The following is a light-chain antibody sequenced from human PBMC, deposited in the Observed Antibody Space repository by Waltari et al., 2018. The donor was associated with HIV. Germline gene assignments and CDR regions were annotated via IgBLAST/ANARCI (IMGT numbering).Light chain of an antibody. CDR2: GEK. CDR3: LSRDDSGNLLV. CDR1: SPRTQL. Sequence: NQGPAVFVALGPTGRITCQGRSPRTQLGNWYQQKPGQAPVVVIYGEKHRPSGIPDRFSGSSSGNTASLTITGAQAEDEADYYCLSRDDSGNLLVFGGGTKLTVL. V-gene: IGLV3-19*01. J-gene: IGLJ2*01.